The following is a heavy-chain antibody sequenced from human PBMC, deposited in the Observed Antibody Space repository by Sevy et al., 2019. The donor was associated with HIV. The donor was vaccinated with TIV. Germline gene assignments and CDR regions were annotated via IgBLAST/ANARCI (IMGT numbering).Heavy chain of an antibody. D-gene: IGHD2-2*01. CDR1: GGSFGGYY. J-gene: IGHJ3*02. CDR3: ARHCSSSSCSHAFDI. V-gene: IGHV4-34*01. Sequence: SETLSLTCAVYGGSFGGYYWSWIRQPPGKGLEWVGEINHSGSTNYNPSLKSRVTISVDTSNNQFSLKLSSVTAADTAVYYCARHCSSSSCSHAFDIWGQGTMVTVSS. CDR2: INHSGST.